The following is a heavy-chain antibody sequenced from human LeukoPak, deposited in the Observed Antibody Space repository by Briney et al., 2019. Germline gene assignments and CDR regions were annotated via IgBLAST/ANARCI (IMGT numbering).Heavy chain of an antibody. J-gene: IGHJ3*01. CDR1: GFTFSSYS. CDR2: INRSSSYI. V-gene: IGHV3-21*01. CDR3: ARDYAKLGYCSGSSCPDALDV. D-gene: IGHD2-2*03. Sequence: GGSLRLSCAASGFTFSSYSMNWVRQAPGKGLEWVSSINRSSSYIYYADSVKGRLTISRDNAKNSLYLQMNSLRAEDTAVYYCARDYAKLGYCSGSSCPDALDVWGQGTMVTVSS.